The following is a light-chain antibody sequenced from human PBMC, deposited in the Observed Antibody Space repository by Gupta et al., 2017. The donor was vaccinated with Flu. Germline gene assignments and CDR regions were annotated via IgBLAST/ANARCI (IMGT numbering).Light chain of an antibody. J-gene: IGKJ4*01. CDR1: QSVGRN. V-gene: IGKV3D-15*01. CDR3: QQYNEWLT. CDR2: DAS. Sequence: EIMMTQSPATLSVSPGKRATLSCRASQSVGRNLAWYQQRPGQAPRLLIYDASTRATGIPGRFSGSGSGTEFTLTIGSLQSEDFAVYYCQQYNEWLTFGGGTKVEIK.